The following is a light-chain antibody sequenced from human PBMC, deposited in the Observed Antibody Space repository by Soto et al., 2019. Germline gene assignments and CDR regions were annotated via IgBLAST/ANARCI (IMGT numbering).Light chain of an antibody. J-gene: IGKJ1*01. V-gene: IGKV1-5*01. Sequence: DIQMTQSPSTLSASVGDRVTITCLAIQSISSWLAWYQQKPGKAPKLLIYDASSLESGVPSRFSGSGSGTEFTLTISSLQPDDFATYYCQQYNSYSRTFGQGTKVDIK. CDR1: QSISSW. CDR3: QQYNSYSRT. CDR2: DAS.